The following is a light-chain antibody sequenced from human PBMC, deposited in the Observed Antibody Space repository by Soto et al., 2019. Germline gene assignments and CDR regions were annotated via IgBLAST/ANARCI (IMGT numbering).Light chain of an antibody. CDR2: SAS. J-gene: IGKJ1*01. CDR3: QQTYSFPWT. V-gene: IGKV1-39*01. Sequence: DIQVTQPPSSLSASVGDSVTITCRPSQPISLYVNWYQHKPGKAPKLPMYSASTLQSGVPSRFSGSASGTTFSLTISRLQPEDFAIYFCQQTYSFPWTFGQGTKVEIK. CDR1: QPISLY.